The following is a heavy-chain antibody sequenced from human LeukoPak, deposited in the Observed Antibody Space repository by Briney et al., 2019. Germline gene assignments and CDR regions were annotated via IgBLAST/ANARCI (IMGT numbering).Heavy chain of an antibody. Sequence: PSETLSLTCTVSGYSISSGYYWGWIRQPPGKGLERIGSIYHSGSTYYNPSLKSRVTISVDTSKNQFSLKLSSVTAADTAVYYCARELQYYDYVWGSSKDAFDIWGQGTMVTVSS. CDR1: GYSISSGYY. V-gene: IGHV4-38-2*02. D-gene: IGHD3-16*01. CDR3: ARELQYYDYVWGSSKDAFDI. J-gene: IGHJ3*02. CDR2: IYHSGST.